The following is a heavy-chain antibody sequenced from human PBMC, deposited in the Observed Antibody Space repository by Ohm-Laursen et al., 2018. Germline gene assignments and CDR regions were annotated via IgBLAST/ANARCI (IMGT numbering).Heavy chain of an antibody. J-gene: IGHJ1*01. D-gene: IGHD2-2*01. Sequence: GTLSLTWTVSSGSISGYYWSWIRQPAGKGLEWIGRIYSSGSTNYNPSLKSRVTMSVDTSKNQFSLKLSSVTAADTAVYYCARGQRLIRYFQHWGQGTLVTVSS. CDR2: IYSSGST. CDR1: SGSISGYY. V-gene: IGHV4-4*07. CDR3: ARGQRLIRYFQH.